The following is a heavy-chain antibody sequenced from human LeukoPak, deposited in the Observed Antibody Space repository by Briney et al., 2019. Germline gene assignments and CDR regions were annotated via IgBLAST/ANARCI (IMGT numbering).Heavy chain of an antibody. V-gene: IGHV4-34*01. CDR2: INHSGST. J-gene: IGHJ4*02. CDR3: ADGSLGVFDY. CDR1: SGSFSGYY. D-gene: IGHD3-10*01. Sequence: SETLSLTCAVYSGSFSGYYWNWIRQPPGKGLEWIGEINHSGSTDYNPSHKSRVTISVDTSKNQFSLKLSSVTAADTAVYYCADGSLGVFDYWGQGTLVTVSS.